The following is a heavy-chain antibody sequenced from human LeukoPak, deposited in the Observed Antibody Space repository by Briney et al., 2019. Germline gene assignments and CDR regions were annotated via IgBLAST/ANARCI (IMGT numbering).Heavy chain of an antibody. CDR1: GYTFTNNY. Sequence: ASVTVSCKTSGYTFTNNYIHYVRQAPGQGLEWMGIFNPGTGGTRYAQRFQGRITLTGDTSTRTVDMDLSSLRSEDTAVYFCAREIEAEGKTFDYWGQGTQVTVSS. J-gene: IGHJ4*02. D-gene: IGHD4-23*01. CDR3: AREIEAEGKTFDY. CDR2: FNPGTGGT. V-gene: IGHV1-46*01.